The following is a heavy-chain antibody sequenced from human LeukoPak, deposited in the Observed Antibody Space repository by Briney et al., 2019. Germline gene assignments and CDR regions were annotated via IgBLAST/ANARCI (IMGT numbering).Heavy chain of an antibody. CDR1: GGSFSGYY. Sequence: SETLSLTRAVYGGSFSGYYWSWIRQPPGKGLEWIGEINHSGSTNYNPSLKSRVTISVDTSKNQFSLKLSSVTAADTAVYYCARQKRRAAGLPLDYWGQGTLVTVSS. CDR2: INHSGST. CDR3: ARQKRRAAGLPLDY. D-gene: IGHD6-13*01. J-gene: IGHJ4*02. V-gene: IGHV4-34*01.